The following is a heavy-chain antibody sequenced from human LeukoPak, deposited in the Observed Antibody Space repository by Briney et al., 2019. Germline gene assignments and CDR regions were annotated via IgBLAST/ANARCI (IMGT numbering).Heavy chain of an antibody. CDR2: IYYDGST. V-gene: IGHV4-39*07. CDR3: ARDGSAQNPYYGMDV. CDR1: GGSISSSSYY. Sequence: SETPSLTCTVSGGSISSSSYYWGWIRQPPGKGLEWIGHIYYDGSTYYNPSLKSRVSISVDPSKNQLSLKVNSVTAADTAVYYCARDGSAQNPYYGMDVWGQGTTVTVSS. D-gene: IGHD1-14*01. J-gene: IGHJ6*02.